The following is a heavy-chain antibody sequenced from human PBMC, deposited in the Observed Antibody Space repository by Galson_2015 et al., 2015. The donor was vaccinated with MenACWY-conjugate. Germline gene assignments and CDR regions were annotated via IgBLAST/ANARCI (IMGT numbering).Heavy chain of an antibody. Sequence: QKFQGRVTITRDTSASTAYMELSSLRSEDTAVYYCAREIVVAPAASWGDYYYGMDVWGQGTTVTVSS. J-gene: IGHJ6*02. V-gene: IGHV1-3*01. CDR3: AREIVVAPAASWGDYYYGMDV. D-gene: IGHD2-2*01.